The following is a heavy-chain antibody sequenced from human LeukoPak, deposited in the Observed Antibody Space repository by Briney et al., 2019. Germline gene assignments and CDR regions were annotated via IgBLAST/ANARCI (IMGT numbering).Heavy chain of an antibody. CDR1: GFTFGSYS. D-gene: IGHD6-19*01. CDR3: ARQQWLDGEYFQH. J-gene: IGHJ1*01. V-gene: IGHV3-48*01. CDR2: ISSSSSTI. Sequence: GGSLRLSCAASGFTFGSYSMNWVRQAPGKGLEWVSYISSSSSTIYYADSVKGRFTISRDNAKNSLYLQMNSLRAEDTAVYYCARQQWLDGEYFQHWGQGTLVTVSS.